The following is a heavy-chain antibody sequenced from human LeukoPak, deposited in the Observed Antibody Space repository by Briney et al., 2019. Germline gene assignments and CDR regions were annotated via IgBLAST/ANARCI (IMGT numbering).Heavy chain of an antibody. V-gene: IGHV4-59*01. D-gene: IGHD2-2*02. CDR2: IYYSGST. Sequence: PSETLSLTCTVSGGSISSYYWSWIRQPPGKGLEWIGYIYYSGSTNYNPSLKSRVTISVDTSKNQFSLKLSSVTAADTAVYYCASLGYCSSTSCYTTGEDYWGQGTLVTVSS. J-gene: IGHJ4*02. CDR3: ASLGYCSSTSCYTTGEDY. CDR1: GGSISSYY.